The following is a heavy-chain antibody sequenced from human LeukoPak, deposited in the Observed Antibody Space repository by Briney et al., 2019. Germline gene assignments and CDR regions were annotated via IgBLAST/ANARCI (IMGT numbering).Heavy chain of an antibody. J-gene: IGHJ5*02. CDR3: ARDGLQTRYNWNDEGRKNWFDP. CDR1: GFTFSSYY. D-gene: IGHD1-1*01. Sequence: GASVTVSCKAFGFTFSSYYMQWVRQAPGHGLEWMGIINPSDGSTRYAQKFQGRVTMTGDTSTSTVYMELSSLRSEDTAVYYCARDGLQTRYNWNDEGRKNWFDPWGQGTLVTVSS. V-gene: IGHV1-46*01. CDR2: INPSDGST.